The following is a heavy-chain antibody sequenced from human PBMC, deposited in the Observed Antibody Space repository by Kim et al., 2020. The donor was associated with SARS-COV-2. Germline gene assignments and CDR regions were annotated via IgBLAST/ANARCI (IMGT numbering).Heavy chain of an antibody. D-gene: IGHD3-22*01. J-gene: IGHJ1*01. V-gene: IGHV3-66*01. CDR3: ATVVFYYDAGYFKN. Sequence: ADSGKGRLTTSRDQSKNTLYLQMNRLRAEDTAVYYCATVVFYYDAGYFKNWGQGTLVIVSS.